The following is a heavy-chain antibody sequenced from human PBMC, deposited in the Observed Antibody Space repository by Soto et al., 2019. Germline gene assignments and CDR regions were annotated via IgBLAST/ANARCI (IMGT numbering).Heavy chain of an antibody. CDR2: ISYDETNE. CDR1: GFTFGSHG. V-gene: IGHV3-30*18. J-gene: IGHJ6*02. CDR3: AKDLRTTISDYGMDV. Sequence: PGGSLRLSCVASGFTFGSHGMHWVRQAPGKGLEWVAVISYDETNEHYVDSVKGRFTISRDNFKSILYLQMNRLRPEDTAVYKCAKDLRTTISDYGMDVWGQGTTVTVSS.